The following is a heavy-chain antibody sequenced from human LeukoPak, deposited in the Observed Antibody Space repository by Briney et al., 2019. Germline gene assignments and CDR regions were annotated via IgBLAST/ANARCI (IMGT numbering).Heavy chain of an antibody. CDR3: AKGRRRITMIVSN. D-gene: IGHD3-22*01. V-gene: IGHV3-23*01. CDR1: GFTVSSNY. J-gene: IGHJ4*02. Sequence: GSLSLSCAASGFTVSSNYMSWVRQAPGKGLEWVSAISGSGGSTYYADSVKGRFTISRDNSKNTLYLQMNSLRAEDTAVYYCAKGRRRITMIVSNWGQGTLVTVSS. CDR2: ISGSGGST.